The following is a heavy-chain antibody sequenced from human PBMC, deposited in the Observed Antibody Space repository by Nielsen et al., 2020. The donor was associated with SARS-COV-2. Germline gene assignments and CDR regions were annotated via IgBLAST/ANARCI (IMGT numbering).Heavy chain of an antibody. CDR1: GYTFTSYA. J-gene: IGHJ4*02. V-gene: IGHV1-69*13. CDR2: IIPIFGTA. CDR3: ARGNYYDSSGQFDY. D-gene: IGHD3-22*01. Sequence: SVKVSCKASGYTFTSYAMNWVRQAPGQGLEWMGGIIPIFGTANYAQKFQGRVTITADESTSTAYMELSSLRSEDTAVYYCARGNYYDSSGQFDYWGQGTLVTVSS.